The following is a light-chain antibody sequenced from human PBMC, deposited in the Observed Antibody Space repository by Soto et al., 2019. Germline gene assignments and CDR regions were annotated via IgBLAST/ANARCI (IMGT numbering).Light chain of an antibody. CDR2: DVS. CDR3: SSYTSSISYV. J-gene: IGLJ1*01. V-gene: IGLV2-14*03. CDR1: SSDVGGYNY. Sequence: QSALTQPASVSGSPGQSITISCTGTSSDVGGYNYVSWYQSHPGEAPKLNIYDVSNRPSGVSDRFSGSKSGNTASLTISGLQAEVEADYYCSSYTSSISYVFGTRTQVPVL.